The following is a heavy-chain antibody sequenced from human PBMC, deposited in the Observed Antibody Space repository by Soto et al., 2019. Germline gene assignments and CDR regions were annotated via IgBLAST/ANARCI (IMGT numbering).Heavy chain of an antibody. CDR2: ISTNNGNT. CDR3: ARGSRGDFWSGYRKPTNWFDP. D-gene: IGHD3-3*01. J-gene: IGHJ5*02. Sequence: ASVKVSFKASGYTFTSYGISWVRQAPGQGLEWMGRISTNNGNTNYAQKLQGRVTMTTDTSTSTAYMELRSLRSDDTAVYYCARGSRGDFWSGYRKPTNWFDPWGQGTLVTVSS. V-gene: IGHV1-18*01. CDR1: GYTFTSYG.